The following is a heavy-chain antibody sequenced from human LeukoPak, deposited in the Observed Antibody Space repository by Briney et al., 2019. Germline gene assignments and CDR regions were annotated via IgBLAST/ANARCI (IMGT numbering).Heavy chain of an antibody. Sequence: GASVKVSCKASGYTFTSYGISWVRQAPGQGLEWMGWISAYNGNTNYAQKLQGRVTITADESTSTAYMELSSLRSEDTAVYYCARGIWIRRDGYNVSYNWFDPWGQGTLVTVSS. V-gene: IGHV1-18*01. D-gene: IGHD5-24*01. CDR3: ARGIWIRRDGYNVSYNWFDP. J-gene: IGHJ5*02. CDR1: GYTFTSYG. CDR2: ISAYNGNT.